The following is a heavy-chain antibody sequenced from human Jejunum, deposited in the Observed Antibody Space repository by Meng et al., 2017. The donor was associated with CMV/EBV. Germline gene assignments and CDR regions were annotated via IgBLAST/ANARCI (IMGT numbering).Heavy chain of an antibody. V-gene: IGHV4-39*07. J-gene: IGHJ5*02. Sequence: CTVSGGSNSSTTYYWGWIRQPPGKGLEWIGDIYYSGTTYYNPSLKSRLTISLDTSKNHFSLRLSSVTAADTALYYCARSSTSGFDPWGQGTLVTVSS. CDR2: IYYSGTT. D-gene: IGHD2-2*01. CDR3: ARSSTSGFDP. CDR1: GGSNSSTTYY.